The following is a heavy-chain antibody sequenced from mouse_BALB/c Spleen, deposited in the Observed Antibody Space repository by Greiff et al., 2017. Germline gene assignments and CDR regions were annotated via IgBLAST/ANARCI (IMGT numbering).Heavy chain of an antibody. Sequence: VQVVESGPGLVAPSQSLSITCTVSGFSLTSYGVHWVRQPPGQGLEWLGVIWAGGSTNYNSALMSRLSISKDNSKSQVFLKMNSLQTDDTAMYYCAIYYYGSAWFAYWGQGTLVTVSA. CDR1: GFSLTSYG. CDR3: AIYYYGSAWFAY. D-gene: IGHD1-1*01. V-gene: IGHV2-9*02. J-gene: IGHJ3*01. CDR2: IWAGGST.